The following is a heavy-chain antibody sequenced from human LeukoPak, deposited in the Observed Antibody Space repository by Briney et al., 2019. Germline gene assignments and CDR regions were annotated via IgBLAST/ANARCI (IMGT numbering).Heavy chain of an antibody. CDR1: GFTFDDYA. D-gene: IGHD3-10*01. CDR2: ISWNSGSI. Sequence: PGGSLRLSCAASGFTFDDYAMHWVRQAPGKGLEWVSGISWNSGSIGYADSVKGRFTISRDNAKNPLYLQMNSLRAEDTALYYCAKESRGGFDYWGQGTLVTVSS. J-gene: IGHJ4*02. V-gene: IGHV3-9*01. CDR3: AKESRGGFDY.